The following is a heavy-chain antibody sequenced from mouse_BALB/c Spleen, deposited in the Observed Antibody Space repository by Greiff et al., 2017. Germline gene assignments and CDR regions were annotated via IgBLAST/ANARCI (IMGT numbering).Heavy chain of an antibody. CDR1: GFTFSSFG. D-gene: IGHD1-1*01. J-gene: IGHJ4*01. V-gene: IGHV5-17*02. CDR3: ARGTTVLDY. Sequence: EVMLVESGGGLVQPGGSRKLSCAASGFTFSSFGMHWVRQAPEKGLEWVAYISSGSSTIYYADTVKGRFTISRDNPKNTLFLQMTSLRSEDTAMYYCARGTTVLDYWGQGTSVTVSS. CDR2: ISSGSSTI.